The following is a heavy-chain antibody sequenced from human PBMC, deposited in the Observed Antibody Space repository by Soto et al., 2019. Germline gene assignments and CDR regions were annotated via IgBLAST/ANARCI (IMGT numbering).Heavy chain of an antibody. CDR1: GGTFSSYA. V-gene: IGHV1-69*13. J-gene: IGHJ4*02. D-gene: IGHD5-12*01. Sequence: SVKVSCKASGGTFSSYAISWVRQAPGQGLEWMGGIIPIFGTANYAQKFQGRVTITADESTSTAYMELSSLRSEDTAVYYCATDSGDGYNWPYYFDYWGQGTLVTVSS. CDR3: ATDSGDGYNWPYYFDY. CDR2: IIPIFGTA.